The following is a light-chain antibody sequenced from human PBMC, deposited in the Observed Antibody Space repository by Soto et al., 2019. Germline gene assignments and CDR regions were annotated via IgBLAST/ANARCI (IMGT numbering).Light chain of an antibody. J-gene: IGKJ4*01. Sequence: DIVMTQSPDSLAVSLGERATINCKSSQSILYSSTNKNYLTWYQQKPGQPPKLLISWASTRESGVPDRFSGSGSGTDFTLTISSLQAEDVAVYYCQQYYDLPTFDGGTKVEIK. CDR2: WAS. CDR3: QQYYDLPT. CDR1: QSILYSSTNKNY. V-gene: IGKV4-1*01.